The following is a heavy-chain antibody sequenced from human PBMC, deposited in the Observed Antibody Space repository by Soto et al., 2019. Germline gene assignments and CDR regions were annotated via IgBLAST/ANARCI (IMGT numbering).Heavy chain of an antibody. D-gene: IGHD3-16*02. CDR1: GFPFSDYA. Sequence: PGGSLRLSCSASGFPFSDYAMHWIRQAPGMRPEHVRGISSTGLNTYYADSVRGRFTISRDNSKNTLHLRMSSLRTEDTAVYYCVKGVVGCCCGTASCSHWFDPWGQGTLVTV. CDR3: VKGVVGCCCGTASCSHWFDP. V-gene: IGHV3-64D*06. J-gene: IGHJ5*02. CDR2: ISSTGLNT.